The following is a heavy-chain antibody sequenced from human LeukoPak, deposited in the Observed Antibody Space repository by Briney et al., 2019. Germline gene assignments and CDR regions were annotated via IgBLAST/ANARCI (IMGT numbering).Heavy chain of an antibody. V-gene: IGHV3-30-3*01. CDR3: ASGEQQLVLAAFDV. Sequence: PGGSLRLSCAVSGFTFSNYAMHWVRQAPGKGLEWVAVISYDGSNKYYADSVKGRFSISRDNYRNTLYLQMNSLRVEDTALYYCASGEQQLVLAAFDVWGQGTMVTVSS. D-gene: IGHD6-13*01. J-gene: IGHJ3*01. CDR1: GFTFSNYA. CDR2: ISYDGSNK.